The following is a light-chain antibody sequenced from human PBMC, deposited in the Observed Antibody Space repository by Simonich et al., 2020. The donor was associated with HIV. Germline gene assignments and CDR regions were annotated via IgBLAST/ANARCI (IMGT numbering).Light chain of an antibody. Sequence: DIVITQTPLSLSVTPGQPASIPFNSSQCLLHSDGKTYLYWYMPKPGQSLHLLIHEVSNRFSGGPDRLSGSGSGTDFTLKISRVEAEDIGLYYCMQSVQLPITFGQGTRLEIK. CDR2: EVS. J-gene: IGKJ5*01. CDR3: MQSVQLPIT. CDR1: QCLLHSDGKTY. V-gene: IGKV2D-29*02.